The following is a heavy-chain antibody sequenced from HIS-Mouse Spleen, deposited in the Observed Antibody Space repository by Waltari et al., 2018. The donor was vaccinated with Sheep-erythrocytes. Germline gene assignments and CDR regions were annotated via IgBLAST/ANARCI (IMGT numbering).Heavy chain of an antibody. CDR2: INPNKGGT. J-gene: IGHJ4*02. CDR1: GYTFTGYY. CDR3: ARRISGSYYNPFGY. D-gene: IGHD3-10*01. Sequence: QVQLVQSGAEVKKPGASVKVSCKASGYTFTGYYMHWVRQAPGQGLEWMGWINPNKGGTNYAQKFQGRVTMTRDTSISTAYMELSRLRSDDTAVYYCARRISGSYYNPFGYWGQGTLVTVSS. V-gene: IGHV1-2*02.